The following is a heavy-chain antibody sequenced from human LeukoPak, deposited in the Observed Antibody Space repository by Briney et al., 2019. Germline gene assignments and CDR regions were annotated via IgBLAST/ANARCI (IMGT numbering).Heavy chain of an antibody. CDR1: GFTFSSYW. D-gene: IGHD6-6*01. V-gene: IGHV3-74*01. Sequence: GRSLRLSCAASGFTFSSYWVHWVRQAPGKGLLWVSRINSDGSSTNYADSVKGRFTISRDNAKNTLYLQMNSLRAEDTAVYYCARAEYSSSSRHFDYWGQGTLVTVSS. CDR3: ARAEYSSSSRHFDY. J-gene: IGHJ4*02. CDR2: INSDGSST.